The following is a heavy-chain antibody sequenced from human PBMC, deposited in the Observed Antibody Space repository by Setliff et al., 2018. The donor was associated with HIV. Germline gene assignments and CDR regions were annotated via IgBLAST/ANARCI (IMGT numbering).Heavy chain of an antibody. D-gene: IGHD6-19*01. J-gene: IGHJ4*02. CDR3: AKPLPTANGWHRVFDF. V-gene: IGHV3-21*04. CDR2: ISSTGRYI. CDR1: GFTFSSYT. Sequence: GGSLRLSCAASGFTFSSYTMNWVRQAPGKGLEWVSSISSTGRYIYYADSLKGRFTISRDNAKGILYLQMNSLRVEDTAMYYCAKPLPTANGWHRVFDFWGQGTSVTVSS.